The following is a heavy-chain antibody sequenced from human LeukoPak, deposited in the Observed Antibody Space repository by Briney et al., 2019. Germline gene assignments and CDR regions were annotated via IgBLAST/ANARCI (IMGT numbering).Heavy chain of an antibody. V-gene: IGHV3-30*02. CDR2: IWYDGSNK. D-gene: IGHD3-10*01. J-gene: IGHJ5*01. CDR1: VFTFSRYG. Sequence: PGCSLRLSCAACVFTFSRYGMQWVRRAPGRGLEGVAFIWYDGSNKHYADSVKGRFTISRDNSKNTLYVQMTSLRAEDTAVYYCAKHDPITLVRGVTNWFDSWGQGTLVTVSS. CDR3: AKHDPITLVRGVTNWFDS.